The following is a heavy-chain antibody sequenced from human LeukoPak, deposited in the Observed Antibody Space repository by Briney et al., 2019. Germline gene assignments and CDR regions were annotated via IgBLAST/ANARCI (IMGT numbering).Heavy chain of an antibody. J-gene: IGHJ4*02. Sequence: ASVKVSCKASGYTFTGYYMHWVRQAPGQGLEWMGRIHPNSGGTNYAQKFQGRVTMTRDTSISTAYMELSRLRSDDTAVYYCARRVVVVAAPDYWGQGTLVTVSS. CDR2: IHPNSGGT. D-gene: IGHD2-15*01. CDR3: ARRVVVVAAPDY. V-gene: IGHV1-2*06. CDR1: GYTFTGYY.